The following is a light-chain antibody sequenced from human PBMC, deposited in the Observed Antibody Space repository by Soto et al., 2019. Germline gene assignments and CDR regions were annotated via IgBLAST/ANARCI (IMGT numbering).Light chain of an antibody. CDR1: QSMSSW. CDR3: QQCDSYWT. V-gene: IGKV1-5*03. Sequence: DIQMTQSPSTLSASVGARVTITCRASQSMSSWLAWYQQKPGTAPKLLIDKASSLQTGVPSRFRGSGSGTEFTLTVSSLQADDFATYYCQQCDSYWTVGQGTEVEIK. CDR2: KAS. J-gene: IGKJ1*01.